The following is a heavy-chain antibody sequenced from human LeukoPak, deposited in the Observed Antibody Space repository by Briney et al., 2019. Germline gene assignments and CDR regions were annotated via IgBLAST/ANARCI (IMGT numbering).Heavy chain of an antibody. V-gene: IGHV3-30*02. Sequence: GGSLRLSCAASGFTFSSYGIHWVRQAPGKGLEGVAFIRYDGSNKYYADSVKGRFTISRDNSKNTLYLQMNSLRVEDTAVYYCARRAGAYSHPYDYWGQGTLVTVSS. CDR2: IRYDGSNK. J-gene: IGHJ4*02. D-gene: IGHD4/OR15-4a*01. CDR3: ARRAGAYSHPYDY. CDR1: GFTFSSYG.